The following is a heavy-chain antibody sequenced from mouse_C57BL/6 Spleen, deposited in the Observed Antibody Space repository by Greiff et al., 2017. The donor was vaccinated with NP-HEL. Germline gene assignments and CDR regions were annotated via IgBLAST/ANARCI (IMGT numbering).Heavy chain of an antibody. Sequence: QVQLQQPGAELVKPGASVKLSCKASGYTFTSYWMHWVKQRPGRGLEWIGRIDPNSGGTKYTEKLKSKATLTVDKPSSPAYMQLSSLTSEDSAVYYCARATTVVEGYFDYWGQGTTLTVSS. V-gene: IGHV1-72*01. CDR3: ARATTVVEGYFDY. J-gene: IGHJ2*01. D-gene: IGHD1-1*01. CDR2: IDPNSGGT. CDR1: GYTFTSYW.